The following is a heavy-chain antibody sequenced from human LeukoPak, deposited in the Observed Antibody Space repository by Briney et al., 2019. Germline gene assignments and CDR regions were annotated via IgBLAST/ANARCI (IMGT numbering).Heavy chain of an antibody. CDR1: GFTISSYA. D-gene: IGHD2-15*01. V-gene: IGHV3-23*01. Sequence: GGSLRLSCAASGFTISSYAMSWVRQAPGKGLEWVSAISGSGGSTYYADSVKGRFTISRDNSKNTLYLQMNSLRAEDTAVYYCAKDLIVVVVAATGGCDYWGQGTLVTVSS. J-gene: IGHJ4*02. CDR2: ISGSGGST. CDR3: AKDLIVVVVAATGGCDY.